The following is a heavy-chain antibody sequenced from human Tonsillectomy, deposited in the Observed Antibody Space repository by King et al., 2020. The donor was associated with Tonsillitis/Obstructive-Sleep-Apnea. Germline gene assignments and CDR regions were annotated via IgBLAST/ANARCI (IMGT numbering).Heavy chain of an antibody. J-gene: IGHJ4*02. Sequence: VQLVQSGGGLVQPGGSLRLSCAASGFTFSSYAMSWVRQAPGKGLEWVSAISGSGGSTYYADSVKGRFTISRANSKNTLYLQMNSLRAEDTAVYYCAKRPLIVVVPAAMPRHFDYWGQGTLVTVSS. CDR3: AKRPLIVVVPAAMPRHFDY. V-gene: IGHV3-23*04. CDR2: ISGSGGST. CDR1: GFTFSSYA. D-gene: IGHD2-2*01.